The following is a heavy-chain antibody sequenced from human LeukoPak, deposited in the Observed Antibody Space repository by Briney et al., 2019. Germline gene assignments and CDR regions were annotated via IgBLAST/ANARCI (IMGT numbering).Heavy chain of an antibody. CDR1: GYTFTSYG. V-gene: IGHV1-18*01. CDR2: ISAYNGNT. J-gene: IGHJ4*02. CDR3: ARVRGYYDSSGPRDY. D-gene: IGHD3-22*01. Sequence: GASVKLSCKASGYTFTSYGISWVRQAPGQGLEWMGGISAYNGNTNYAQKLQGRVTMTTDTSTSTAYMELRSLRSDDTAVYYCARVRGYYDSSGPRDYWGQGTLVTVSS.